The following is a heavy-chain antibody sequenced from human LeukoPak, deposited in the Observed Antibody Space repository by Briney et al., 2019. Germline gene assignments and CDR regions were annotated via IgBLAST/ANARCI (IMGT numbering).Heavy chain of an antibody. CDR2: IYYSGST. Sequence: SQTLSLTCTVSGGSISSGGYYWSWIRQPPGKGLEWIGYIYYSGSTNYNPSLKSRVTISVDTSKNQFSLKLSSVTAADTAVYYCARDKGLYSGSYDYWGQGTLVTVSS. CDR1: GGSISSGGYY. D-gene: IGHD1-26*01. V-gene: IGHV4-61*08. J-gene: IGHJ4*02. CDR3: ARDKGLYSGSYDY.